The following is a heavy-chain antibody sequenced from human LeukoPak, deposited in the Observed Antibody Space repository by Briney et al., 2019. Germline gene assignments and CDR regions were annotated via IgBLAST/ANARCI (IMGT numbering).Heavy chain of an antibody. D-gene: IGHD6-6*01. V-gene: IGHV4-34*01. Sequence: PSETLSLTCAVYGGPFSGYYWSWIRQPPGKGLEWTGEINHSGSTNYNPSLKSRVTISVDTSKNQFSLKLSSVTAADTAVYYCARGYSSSSLLLSLVFDYWGQGTLVTVSS. J-gene: IGHJ4*02. CDR1: GGPFSGYY. CDR3: ARGYSSSSLLLSLVFDY. CDR2: INHSGST.